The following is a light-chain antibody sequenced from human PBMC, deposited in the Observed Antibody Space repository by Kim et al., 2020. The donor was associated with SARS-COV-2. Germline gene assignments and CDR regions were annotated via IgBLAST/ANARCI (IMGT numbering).Light chain of an antibody. CDR3: MQGTEWPRT. V-gene: IGKV2-30*02. Sequence: DVVMTQSPLSLPVTLGQPASMSCRSSQSLVHTDGNTYLNWFHQRPGQSPRRLIYKVSNRDSGVPDRFSGSGSGTDFTLKISRVEAEDVGVYYCMQGTEWPRTFGQGTKLEI. CDR2: KVS. CDR1: QSLVHTDGNTY. J-gene: IGKJ1*01.